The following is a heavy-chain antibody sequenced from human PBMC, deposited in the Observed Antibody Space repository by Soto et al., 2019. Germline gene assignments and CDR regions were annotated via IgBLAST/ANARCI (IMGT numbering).Heavy chain of an antibody. CDR1: VYIFDNYW. V-gene: IGHV5-51*01. CDR3: ARRPTGTTGSYAFDF. CDR2: IYPYDSDT. J-gene: IGHJ3*01. Sequence: GESLKISCKGSVYIFDNYWIAWVRQMPGKGLEWMGIIYPYDSDTRYSPSFQGQVTISADKSITTAYLHWSSLKASDTAMYYCARRPTGTTGSYAFDFWGQGTMVTVSS. D-gene: IGHD1-7*01.